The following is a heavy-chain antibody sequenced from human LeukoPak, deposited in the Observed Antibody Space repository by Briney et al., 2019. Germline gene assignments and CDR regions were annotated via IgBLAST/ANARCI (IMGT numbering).Heavy chain of an antibody. CDR1: GFNFSSYA. V-gene: IGHV3-23*01. CDR3: AKEDHSGSFYYFDY. CDR2: ISTSGGST. Sequence: GGSLRLSCAASGFNFSSYAMSWVRQAPGKGLEWVSSISTSGGSTYYAGSVKGRFTISRDNSKNTLYLQMNSLRAEDTAVYYCAKEDHSGSFYYFDYWGQGTLVTVSS. D-gene: IGHD1-26*01. J-gene: IGHJ4*02.